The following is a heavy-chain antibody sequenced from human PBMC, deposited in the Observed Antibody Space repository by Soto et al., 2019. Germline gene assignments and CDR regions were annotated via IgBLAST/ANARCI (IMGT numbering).Heavy chain of an antibody. J-gene: IGHJ5*02. D-gene: IGHD2-21*01. CDR2: INHSGGT. CDR3: ARYPAYCSRDSCPPPGP. V-gene: IGHV4-34*01. CDR1: GGSLNGFY. Sequence: QVQLHQWGAGLVKPSEILSLSCAVNGGSLNGFYWNWIRQAPGKGLEWIGEINHSGGTSYNPSLKSRVTISRDTSKNQFSLNMTSVTAADTAVYYCARYPAYCSRDSCPPPGPWGQGILVTVTS.